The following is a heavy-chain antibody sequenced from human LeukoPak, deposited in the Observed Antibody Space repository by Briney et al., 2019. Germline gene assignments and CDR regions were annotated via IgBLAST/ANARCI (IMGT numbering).Heavy chain of an antibody. V-gene: IGHV4-61*02. CDR2: IYVSGST. D-gene: IGHD2/OR15-2a*01. J-gene: IGHJ6*03. CDR1: GGSISNGSYY. CDR3: AREHQKYGYYYYMDV. Sequence: PSETLSLTCTASGGSISNGSYYWSWIRQPAGKGLEWIGRIYVSGSTNYNPSLKSRVTISLDTSKNQFSLKLSSVTAADTAVYYCAREHQKYGYYYYMDVWGKGTTVTVSS.